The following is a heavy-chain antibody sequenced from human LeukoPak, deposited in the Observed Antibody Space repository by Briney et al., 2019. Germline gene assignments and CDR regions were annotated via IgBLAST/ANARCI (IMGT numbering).Heavy chain of an antibody. V-gene: IGHV4-59*01. J-gene: IGHJ4*02. Sequence: SETLSLTCTVSGGSISSYYWSWIRQPPGKGLGWIGYIYYSGSTNYNPSLKSRVTISVDTSKNQFSLKLSSVTAADTAVYYCARCIVGATTSFDYWGQGTLVTVSS. CDR3: ARCIVGATTSFDY. CDR1: GGSISSYY. D-gene: IGHD1-26*01. CDR2: IYYSGST.